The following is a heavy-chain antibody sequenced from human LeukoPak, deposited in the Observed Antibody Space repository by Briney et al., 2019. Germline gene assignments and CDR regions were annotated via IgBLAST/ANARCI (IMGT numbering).Heavy chain of an antibody. CDR3: ARGPNYGGNSKDFDY. D-gene: IGHD4-23*01. CDR1: GGSFSGYY. V-gene: IGHV4-34*01. Sequence: SQTLSLTCAVYGGSFSGYYWSWIRQPPGKGLEWIGEINHSGSANYNPSLKSRVTISVDTSKNQFSLKLSSVTAADTAVYYCARGPNYGGNSKDFDYWGQGTLVTVSS. J-gene: IGHJ4*02. CDR2: INHSGSA.